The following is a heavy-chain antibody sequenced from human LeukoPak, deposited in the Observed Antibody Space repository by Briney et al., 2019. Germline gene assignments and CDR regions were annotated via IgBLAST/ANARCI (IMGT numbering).Heavy chain of an antibody. CDR1: GFTFSSYA. CDR2: ISYDGSNK. D-gene: IGHD2-2*01. J-gene: IGHJ1*01. Sequence: PGRSLRLSCAASGFTFSSYAMHWVRQAPGKGLEWVAVISYDGSNKYYADSVKGRFTISRDNSKNTLYLQMNSLRAEDTAVYYCARSPSAYCSSTSCHDPGYFQHWGQGTLVTVSS. CDR3: ARSPSAYCSSTSCHDPGYFQH. V-gene: IGHV3-30-3*01.